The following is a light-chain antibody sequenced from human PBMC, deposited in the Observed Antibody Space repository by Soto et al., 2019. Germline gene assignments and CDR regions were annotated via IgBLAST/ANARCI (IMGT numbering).Light chain of an antibody. Sequence: DLQMTQSPSSLSASVGDRVTITCRASQSISSYLNWYQQKPGKAPKLLIYAASSLQSGVPSRCSGSGSGTDFTLTISSLQPEDFATYYCQQSYSTPQTFGQGTKVEIK. V-gene: IGKV1-39*01. CDR2: AAS. CDR3: QQSYSTPQT. J-gene: IGKJ1*01. CDR1: QSISSY.